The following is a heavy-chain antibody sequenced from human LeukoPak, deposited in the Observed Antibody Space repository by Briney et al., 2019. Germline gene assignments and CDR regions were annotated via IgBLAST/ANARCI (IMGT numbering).Heavy chain of an antibody. CDR2: TRNKANSYTT. CDR3: ASAYDSSGYYFF. CDR1: GFTFSDHY. Sequence: GGSLRLSCAASGFTFSDHYMDWVRQAPGKGLEWVGRTRNKANSYTTEYAASVNGRFTISRDDSKNSLYLQMNSLKTEDTAVYYCASAYDSSGYYFFWGQGTLVTVSS. V-gene: IGHV3-72*01. J-gene: IGHJ4*02. D-gene: IGHD3-22*01.